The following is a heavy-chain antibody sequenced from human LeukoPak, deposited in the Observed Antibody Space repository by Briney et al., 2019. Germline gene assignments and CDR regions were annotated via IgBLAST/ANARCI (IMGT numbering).Heavy chain of an antibody. J-gene: IGHJ5*02. V-gene: IGHV4-39*01. Sequence: PSETLSLTCTVSGGSISSSSYYWGWIRQPPGKGLEWIGSIYYSGSTYYNPSLKSRVTISVDTSKNQFSLKLSSVTAADTAVYYCARGGSGGYPNWFDPWGQGTLVTVSS. CDR1: GGSISSSSYY. CDR3: ARGGSGGYPNWFDP. CDR2: IYYSGST. D-gene: IGHD3-10*01.